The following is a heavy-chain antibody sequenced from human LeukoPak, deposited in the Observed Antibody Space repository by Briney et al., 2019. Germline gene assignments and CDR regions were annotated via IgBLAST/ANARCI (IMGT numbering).Heavy chain of an antibody. V-gene: IGHV5-51*01. CDR3: MRQQIYGIYYYYMDV. CDR2: IYPGDSDT. J-gene: IGHJ6*03. Sequence: GESLQISCKASGYNFNSYWIGWVRQMPGKGLEWMGIIYPGDSDTRYSPSFQGQVTISADKSISTAYLQWSSLKASDTAIYYCMRQQIYGIYYYYMDVWGKGTTVTVSS. D-gene: IGHD4-17*01. CDR1: GYNFNSYW.